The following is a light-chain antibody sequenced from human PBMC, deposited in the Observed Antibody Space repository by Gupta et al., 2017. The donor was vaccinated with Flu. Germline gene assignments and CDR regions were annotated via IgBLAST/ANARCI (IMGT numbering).Light chain of an antibody. Sequence: EVVLTQSPGTLSLSPGERATLSCRASQSISTYLAWYQQRPGQAPRLLIYGAANRTTGIPARFSGSGCGTDLTLTISSLEPEDVAVYYCQQRSSWPPMYTFGQGTKLEIK. V-gene: IGKV3-11*01. J-gene: IGKJ2*01. CDR2: GAA. CDR1: QSISTY. CDR3: QQRSSWPPMYT.